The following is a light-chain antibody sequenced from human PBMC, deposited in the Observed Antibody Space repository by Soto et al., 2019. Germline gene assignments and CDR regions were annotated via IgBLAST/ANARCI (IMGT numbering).Light chain of an antibody. Sequence: DIQLTQSPSFLSVSVGDRVTISCRASQGISDYLAWYQQKPEKAPKLLIYGASTLQSGVPSRFSGSASGTEFTLTISSLQPEDFATYFCQQFNAYPLTFGGGTKLEIK. CDR1: QGISDY. J-gene: IGKJ4*01. V-gene: IGKV1-9*01. CDR3: QQFNAYPLT. CDR2: GAS.